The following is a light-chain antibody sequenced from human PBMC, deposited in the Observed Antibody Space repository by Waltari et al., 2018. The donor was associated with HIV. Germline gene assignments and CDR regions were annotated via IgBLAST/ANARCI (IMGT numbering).Light chain of an antibody. CDR1: SSDVGYYEL. J-gene: IGLJ3*02. CDR3: CSYAGNTTWV. Sequence: QSALTQPASVSGSPGQSITISCSGTSSDVGYYELVSWYQHHPDRAPKIIISGVNKRPSGISDRFSGSKSGNTASLTISGLQSDDETDYYCCSYAGNTTWVFGGGTKLTVL. V-gene: IGLV2-23*02. CDR2: GVN.